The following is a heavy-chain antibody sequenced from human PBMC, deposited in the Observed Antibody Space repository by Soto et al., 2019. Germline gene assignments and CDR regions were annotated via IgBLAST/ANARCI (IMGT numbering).Heavy chain of an antibody. CDR1: GGSISSGGYY. V-gene: IGHV4-31*03. D-gene: IGHD3-22*01. Sequence: SETLSLTCTVSGGSISSGGYYWSWIRQHPGKGLEWIGYIYYSGSTYYNPSLKSRVTISVDTSKNQFSLKLSSVTAADTAVYYCERDTATYYYDSSGYLSYYFDYWGQGTLVTVSS. CDR2: IYYSGST. CDR3: ERDTATYYYDSSGYLSYYFDY. J-gene: IGHJ4*02.